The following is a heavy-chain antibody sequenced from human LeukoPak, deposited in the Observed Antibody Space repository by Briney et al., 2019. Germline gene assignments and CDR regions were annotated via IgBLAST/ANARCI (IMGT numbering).Heavy chain of an antibody. J-gene: IGHJ4*02. CDR2: IIPIFGTA. V-gene: IGHV1-69*05. CDR1: GGTFSSYA. Sequence: ASVKVSCKASGGTFSSYAISWVRQAPGQGLEWMGGIIPIFGTANYAQKLQGRVTMTTDTSTSTAYMELRSLRSDDTAVYYCARGQAYCGGDCYPYYFDYWGQGTLVTVSS. D-gene: IGHD2-21*02. CDR3: ARGQAYCGGDCYPYYFDY.